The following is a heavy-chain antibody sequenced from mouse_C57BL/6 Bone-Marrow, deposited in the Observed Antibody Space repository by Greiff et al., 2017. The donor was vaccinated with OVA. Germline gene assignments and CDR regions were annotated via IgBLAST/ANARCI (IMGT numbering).Heavy chain of an antibody. D-gene: IGHD2-5*01. J-gene: IGHJ4*01. CDR3: TRDYYSNHWDVGMDY. V-gene: IGHV14-4*01. CDR1: GFNIKDDY. CDR2: IDPENGDT. Sequence: VQLKESGAELVRPGASVKLSCTASGFNIKDDYMHWVKQRPEQGLEWIGWIDPENGDTEYASKFQGKATITADTSSNTAYLQLSSLTSEDTAVYYCTRDYYSNHWDVGMDYWGQGTSVTVSS.